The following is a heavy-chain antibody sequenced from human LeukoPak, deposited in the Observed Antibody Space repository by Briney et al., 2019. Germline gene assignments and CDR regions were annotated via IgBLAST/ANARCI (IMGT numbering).Heavy chain of an antibody. CDR1: GFTFSSYW. CDR3: ARDSPERYYDFWTTQDY. J-gene: IGHJ4*02. V-gene: IGHV3-7*01. Sequence: SGGSLRLSCAASGFTFSSYWMSWVRQAPGKGLEWVANIKQDGSEKYYVDSVKGRFTISRDNAKNSLYLQMNSLRAEDTAVYYCARDSPERYYDFWTTQDYWGQGTLVTVSS. CDR2: IKQDGSEK. D-gene: IGHD3-3*01.